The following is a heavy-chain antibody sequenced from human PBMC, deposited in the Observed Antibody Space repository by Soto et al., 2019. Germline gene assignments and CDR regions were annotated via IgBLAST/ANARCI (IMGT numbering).Heavy chain of an antibody. D-gene: IGHD3-22*01. Sequence: PSETLSLTCTVSGGSIYSYYWTWIRQPPGKGLEWIGYVYYTGTTTYSPSLKSRVTISVDTSMNQISLKLSSVTAADTAFYYCARLGGYYQSLXTWAQRTLVXVSS. J-gene: IGHJ1*01. CDR3: ARLGGYYQSLXT. CDR1: GGSIYSYY. CDR2: VYYTGTT. V-gene: IGHV4-59*08.